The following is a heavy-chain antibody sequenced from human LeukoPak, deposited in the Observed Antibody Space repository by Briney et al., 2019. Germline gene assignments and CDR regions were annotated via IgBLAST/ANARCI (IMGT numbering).Heavy chain of an antibody. D-gene: IGHD1-26*01. CDR2: IDYSGNT. J-gene: IGHJ6*03. CDR3: ARVGGATYYYYYMDV. CDR1: GGSISSSGYC. Sequence: SETLSLTCTVSGGSISSSGYCWGWIRQPPGKGLEWIGSIDYSGNTNYNPSLKSRVTISVDTSKNQFSLKLSSVTAADTAVYYCARVGGATYYYYYMDVWGKGTTVTISS. V-gene: IGHV4-39*07.